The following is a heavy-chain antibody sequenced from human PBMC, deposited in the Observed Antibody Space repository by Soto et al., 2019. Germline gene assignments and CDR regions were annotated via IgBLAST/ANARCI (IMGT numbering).Heavy chain of an antibody. Sequence: SETLSLTCTVSGGSISSSSYYWGWIRQPPGKGLEWIGSIYYSGSTYYNPSLKSRVTISVDTSKNQFSLKLSSVTAADTAVYYCARQYFWSGYYPYYFDYWGQGTLVTVS. CDR3: ARQYFWSGYYPYYFDY. CDR2: IYYSGST. J-gene: IGHJ4*02. V-gene: IGHV4-39*01. CDR1: GGSISSSSYY. D-gene: IGHD3-3*01.